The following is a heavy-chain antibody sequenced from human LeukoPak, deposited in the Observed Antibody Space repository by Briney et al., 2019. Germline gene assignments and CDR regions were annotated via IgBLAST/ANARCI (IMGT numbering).Heavy chain of an antibody. J-gene: IGHJ4*02. V-gene: IGHV3-7*03. Sequence: PGGSLRLSCAASGFTFSSYWMSWVRQAPGKGLEWVANIKQDGSEKYYVDSVKGRFTISRDNAKNSLYLQMNSLKTEDTAVYYCTTERPTYYYGSGTGEDFDYWGQGTLVTVSS. CDR3: TTERPTYYYGSGTGEDFDY. CDR2: IKQDGSEK. CDR1: GFTFSSYW. D-gene: IGHD3-10*01.